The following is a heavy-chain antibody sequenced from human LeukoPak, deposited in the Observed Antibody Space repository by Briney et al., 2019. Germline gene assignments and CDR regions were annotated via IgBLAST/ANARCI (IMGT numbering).Heavy chain of an antibody. Sequence: ASVKVSCKASGYTFTSYYMHWVRQAPGQGLEWMGLINPTGGSTGYAQKFQGRVTMTRDMSTSTDYMELSSLRSEDTAVYYCARGGGSGSYYTDLYYYYYMDVWGKGTTVTVSS. CDR3: ARGGGSGSYYTDLYYYYYMDV. CDR2: INPTGGST. V-gene: IGHV1-46*01. CDR1: GYTFTSYY. J-gene: IGHJ6*03. D-gene: IGHD3-10*01.